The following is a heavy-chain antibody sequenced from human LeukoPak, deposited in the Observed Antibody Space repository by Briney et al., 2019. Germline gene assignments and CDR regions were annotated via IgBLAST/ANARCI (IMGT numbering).Heavy chain of an antibody. CDR3: ARNGDYDNWFDP. CDR2: IYYSGST. J-gene: IGHJ5*02. CDR1: GGSISSYY. Sequence: SETLSLTCTVSGGSISSYYWSWIRQPPGKGLEWIGYIYYSGSTNYNPSLKSRVTISVDTSKNQFFLKLSSVTAADTAVYYCARNGDYDNWFDPWGQGTLVTVSS. D-gene: IGHD4-17*01. V-gene: IGHV4-59*01.